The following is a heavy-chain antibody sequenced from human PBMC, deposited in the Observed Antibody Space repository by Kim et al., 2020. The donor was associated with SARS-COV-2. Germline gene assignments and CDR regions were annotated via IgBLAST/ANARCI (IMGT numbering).Heavy chain of an antibody. J-gene: IGHJ4*02. CDR3: ARDHRSRDYYHSGPELYFDY. V-gene: IGHV3-7*01. D-gene: IGHD3-10*01. CDR2: IKQDGSEK. CDR1: GFTFSSYW. Sequence: GGSLRLSCAASGFTFSSYWMSWVRQAPGKGLEWVANIKQDGSEKYYVDSVKGRFTISRDNAKNSLYLQMNSLRAEDTAVYYCARDHRSRDYYHSGPELYFDYWGQGTLVTVSS.